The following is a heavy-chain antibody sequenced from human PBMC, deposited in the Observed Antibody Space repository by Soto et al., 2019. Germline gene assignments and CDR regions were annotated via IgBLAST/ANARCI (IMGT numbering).Heavy chain of an antibody. CDR1: GFICGDYA. D-gene: IGHD5-12*01. Sequence: WSLRLSCTASGFICGDYAMSWFRQAPGKGPEWVGFIKSNTYGGTTECAASVKGRFTISRDDSKSIAYLQMNSLKTEDTAVYYCVRGKDRNGYNFGYWGQGTLVTVSS. CDR2: IKSNTYGGTT. CDR3: VRGKDRNGYNFGY. V-gene: IGHV3-49*03. J-gene: IGHJ4*02.